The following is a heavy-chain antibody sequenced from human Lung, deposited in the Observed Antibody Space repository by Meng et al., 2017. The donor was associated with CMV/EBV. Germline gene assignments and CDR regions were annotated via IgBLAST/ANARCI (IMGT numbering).Heavy chain of an antibody. J-gene: IGHJ4*02. D-gene: IGHD6-19*01. V-gene: IGHV3-30*02. Sequence: GESXKISXAASGFTFSSYGMHWVRQAPGKGLEWVAFIRYDGSNKYYADSVKGRFTISRDNSKNTLYLQMNSLRAEDTAVYYCAKDFTQLAVAGIPYYVDYWGQGTLVTVSS. CDR3: AKDFTQLAVAGIPYYVDY. CDR1: GFTFSSYG. CDR2: IRYDGSNK.